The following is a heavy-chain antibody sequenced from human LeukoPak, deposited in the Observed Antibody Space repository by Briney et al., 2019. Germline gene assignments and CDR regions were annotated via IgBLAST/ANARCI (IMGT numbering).Heavy chain of an antibody. CDR1: GFTFSSYS. Sequence: PGGSLRLSCAASGFTFSSYSMNWVRQAPGKGLEWVSSISSSSSYIYYADSVKGRFTISRDNDKNSLYLQMNSLRAEDTAVYYCARDLDYYDSSGPSSDWGQGTLVTVSS. D-gene: IGHD3-22*01. J-gene: IGHJ4*02. CDR2: ISSSSSYI. CDR3: ARDLDYYDSSGPSSD. V-gene: IGHV3-21*01.